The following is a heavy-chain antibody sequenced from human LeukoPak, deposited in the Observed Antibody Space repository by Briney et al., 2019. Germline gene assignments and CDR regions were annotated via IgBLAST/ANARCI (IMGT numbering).Heavy chain of an antibody. V-gene: IGHV3-23*01. J-gene: IGHJ4*02. CDR3: AKSRIDRAGTSGYFDY. Sequence: PGASLRLSCAASGFTFSSYAMSWVRQAPGKGLEWVSAISGSGGSTHYADSVKGRFTISRDNSRNTLYLQMNSLRAEDTAVYYCAKSRIDRAGTSGYFDYWGQGTLVTVSS. D-gene: IGHD3-10*01. CDR1: GFTFSSYA. CDR2: ISGSGGST.